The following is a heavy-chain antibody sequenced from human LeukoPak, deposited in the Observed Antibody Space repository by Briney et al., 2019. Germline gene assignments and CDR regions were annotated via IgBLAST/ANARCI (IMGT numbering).Heavy chain of an antibody. CDR1: GFTFSQFG. CDR2: INGDGSST. V-gene: IGHV3-74*01. J-gene: IGHJ4*02. D-gene: IGHD1-7*01. CDR3: ARGGLTGTTIPYFDY. Sequence: GGSLRLSCATSGFTFSQFGMTWVRQPPGKGLVWVSRINGDGSSTSYADAVKGRFSISRDNAKNTLYLRMNSLRAEDTAVYYCARGGLTGTTIPYFDYWGQGTLVTVSS.